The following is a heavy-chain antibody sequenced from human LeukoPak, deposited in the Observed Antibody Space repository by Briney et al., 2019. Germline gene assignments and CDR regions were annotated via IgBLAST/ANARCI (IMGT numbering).Heavy chain of an antibody. CDR2: ISWDGGST. CDR3: AKDLSSGSYSQRYYYYGMDV. J-gene: IGHJ6*02. V-gene: IGHV3-43D*03. CDR1: GFTFDDYA. Sequence: GGSLRLSCAASGFTFDDYAMHWVRQAPGKGLEWVSLISWDGGSTYYADSVKGRFTISRDNSKNSLYLQMNSLRAEDTALYYCAKDLSSGSYSQRYYYYGMDVWGQGTTVTVSS. D-gene: IGHD3-10*01.